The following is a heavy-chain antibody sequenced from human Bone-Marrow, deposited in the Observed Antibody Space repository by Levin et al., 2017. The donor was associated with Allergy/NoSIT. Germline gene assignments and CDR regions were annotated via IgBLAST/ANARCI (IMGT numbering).Heavy chain of an antibody. Sequence: SCAASGFTFSSWSMNWLRQAPGKGLEWVSYISSVSSNTVHYADSVRGRFTISRDNAKNSLYLQMNSLRDEDTAVYYCARRGMKAFENWGQGTMVTVSS. CDR1: GFTFSSWS. CDR2: ISSVSSNTV. V-gene: IGHV3-48*02. CDR3: ARRGMKAFEN. J-gene: IGHJ3*02.